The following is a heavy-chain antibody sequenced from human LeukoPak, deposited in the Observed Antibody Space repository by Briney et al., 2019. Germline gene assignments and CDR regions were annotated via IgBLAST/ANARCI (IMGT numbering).Heavy chain of an antibody. CDR1: GGSISSGGYS. CDR2: IYYSGST. D-gene: IGHD3-10*01. V-gene: IGHV4-30-4*07. Sequence: SETLSLTCAVSGGSISSGGYSWSWIRQPPGKGLEWIGYIYYSGSTYYNPSLKSRVTISVDTSKNQFSLKLSSVTAADTAVYYCARTTMVRGTCYMDVWGKGTTVTISS. J-gene: IGHJ6*03. CDR3: ARTTMVRGTCYMDV.